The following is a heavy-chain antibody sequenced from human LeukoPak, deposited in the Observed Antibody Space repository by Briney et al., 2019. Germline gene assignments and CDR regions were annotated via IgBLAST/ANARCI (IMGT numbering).Heavy chain of an antibody. CDR2: IYSSGSA. D-gene: IGHD4-17*01. V-gene: IGHV4-4*07. CDR1: GGSISSYY. CDR3: ARGTDGDYVDY. J-gene: IGHJ4*02. Sequence: SETLSLTCTVSGGSISSYYWSWIRQSAGKGLEWLGRIYSSGSANYNPSLKSRVTMSVDTSKNQFSLKLRSVTAADTAVYYCARGTDGDYVDYWGQGTLVTVSS.